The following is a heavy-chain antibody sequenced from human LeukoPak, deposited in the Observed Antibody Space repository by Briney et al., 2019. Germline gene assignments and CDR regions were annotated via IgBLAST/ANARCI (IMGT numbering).Heavy chain of an antibody. D-gene: IGHD6-13*01. Sequence: ASVKVSCKASGYTFTSYGISWVRQAPGQGLEWMGWISAYNGNTYYAQKLQGRVTMTTVTSTSTAYMELSSLRSEDTAVYYCAGGGYSSSWYLQKLDYWGQGTLVTVSS. J-gene: IGHJ4*02. CDR2: ISAYNGNT. CDR3: AGGGYSSSWYLQKLDY. CDR1: GYTFTSYG. V-gene: IGHV1-18*01.